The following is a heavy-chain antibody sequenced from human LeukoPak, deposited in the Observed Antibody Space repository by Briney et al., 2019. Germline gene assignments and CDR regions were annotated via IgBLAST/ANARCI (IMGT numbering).Heavy chain of an antibody. V-gene: IGHV4-59*01. D-gene: IGHD3-9*01. CDR2: IYYSGST. CDR3: ARVARRYFDPNWFDP. J-gene: IGHJ5*02. CDR1: GGSISSYY. Sequence: PSETLSLTCTVSGGSISSYYWSWIRQPPGKGLEWIGYIYYSGSTNYNPSLKSRVTISVDTSKNQFSLKLSSVTAADTAVYYCARVARRYFDPNWFDPWGQGTLVTVSS.